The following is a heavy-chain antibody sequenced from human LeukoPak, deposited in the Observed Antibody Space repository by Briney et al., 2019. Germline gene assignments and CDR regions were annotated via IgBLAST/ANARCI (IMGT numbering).Heavy chain of an antibody. CDR3: ARGPYTAGLGSYYFDY. Sequence: SQTLSLTCTVSGGSISRGGYYWSWIRQHPGKGLEWIGYIYYSGSTYYNPSLKSRVTISVDTSKDQFSLKLSSVTAADTAVYYCARGPYTAGLGSYYFDYWGQGTLVTVSS. V-gene: IGHV4-31*03. CDR1: GGSISRGGYY. J-gene: IGHJ4*02. CDR2: IYYSGST. D-gene: IGHD3-10*01.